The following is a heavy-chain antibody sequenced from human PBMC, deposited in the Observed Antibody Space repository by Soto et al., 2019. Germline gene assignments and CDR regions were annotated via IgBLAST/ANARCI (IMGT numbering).Heavy chain of an antibody. CDR2: ISYDGSNK. Sequence: GGSLRLSCAASGFTFTTYGMNWVRQAPGKGLEWVAVISYDGSNKLYADTVRGRFAISRDNSKNTLYLQMDSLRPEDTAVYYCAKDRGYCSRRICFNIPDFDYWGQGAPVTVSS. J-gene: IGHJ4*02. V-gene: IGHV3-30*18. CDR3: AKDRGYCSRRICFNIPDFDY. CDR1: GFTFTTYG. D-gene: IGHD2-15*01.